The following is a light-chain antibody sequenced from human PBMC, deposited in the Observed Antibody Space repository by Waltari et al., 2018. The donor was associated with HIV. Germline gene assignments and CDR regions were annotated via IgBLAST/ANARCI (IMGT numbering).Light chain of an antibody. CDR3: HQYGTSPYT. J-gene: IGKJ2*01. Sequence: EIVLTQSPGTLSLSQGERATLSCRASQSVNSTYLAWYQHKVGQAPRLLIYGASTRATGIPDRFSGSGSGTDFTLALSRLEPEDFALYYCHQYGTSPYTFGQGTKLEIK. CDR1: QSVNSTY. V-gene: IGKV3-20*01. CDR2: GAS.